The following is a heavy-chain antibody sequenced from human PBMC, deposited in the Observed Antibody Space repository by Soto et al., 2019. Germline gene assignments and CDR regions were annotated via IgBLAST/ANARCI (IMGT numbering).Heavy chain of an antibody. CDR1: CGSVLSGNHF. V-gene: IGHV4-61*01. CDR2: MYYTGVT. J-gene: IGHJ6*02. CDR3: ARGGEPLGYYGLDV. Sequence: PSETLSLTCSFSCGSVLSGNHFWNWIRQPPGRGLEWLGYMYYTGVTNYNPSLKSRVSMSVDTSKDQFSLNLTSLTAADTAVYYCARGGEPLGYYGLDVWGQGTTVTVSS.